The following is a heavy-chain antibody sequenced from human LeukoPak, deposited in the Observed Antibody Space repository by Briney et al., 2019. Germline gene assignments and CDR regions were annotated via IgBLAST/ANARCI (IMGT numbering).Heavy chain of an antibody. Sequence: SVKVSCKPSGYTFTRNDISWVRQAPGQGLEWMGRIIPILGIANYAQKFQGRVTITADKSTSTAYMELSSLRSEDTAVYYCARDRGGYCSSTSCHREAFDYWGQGTLVTVSS. D-gene: IGHD2-2*02. V-gene: IGHV1-69*04. CDR2: IIPILGIA. CDR3: ARDRGGYCSSTSCHREAFDY. J-gene: IGHJ4*02. CDR1: GYTFTRND.